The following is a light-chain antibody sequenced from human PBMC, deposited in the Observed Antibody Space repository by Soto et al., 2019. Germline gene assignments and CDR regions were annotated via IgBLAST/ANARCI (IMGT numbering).Light chain of an antibody. CDR3: GSITRSSTSV. CDR1: SSDVGGFEY. Sequence: QSVLSQPASVSVSPGQSITISCTGTSSDVGGFEYVSWYQHQPGKAPKLIIYDVTKRPSGVSNRFSGSKSGNTASLTISGIQAEDEGDYYCGSITRSSTSVFGTGTKATVL. V-gene: IGLV2-14*01. J-gene: IGLJ1*01. CDR2: DVT.